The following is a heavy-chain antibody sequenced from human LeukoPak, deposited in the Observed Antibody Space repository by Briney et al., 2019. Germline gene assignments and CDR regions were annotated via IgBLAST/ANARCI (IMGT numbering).Heavy chain of an antibody. CDR2: INPSSGGT. V-gene: IGHV1-46*01. CDR3: ARGIVVVPAANGEDHYYYGMDV. D-gene: IGHD2-2*01. J-gene: IGHJ6*02. Sequence: ASVKVSCKASGYTFINYYLHWVRQAPGQGLEWMGIINPSSGGTSYAQKFQGRVTMTRDTSISTAYMELSRLRSDDTAVYYCARGIVVVPAANGEDHYYYGMDVWGQGTTVTVSS. CDR1: GYTFINYY.